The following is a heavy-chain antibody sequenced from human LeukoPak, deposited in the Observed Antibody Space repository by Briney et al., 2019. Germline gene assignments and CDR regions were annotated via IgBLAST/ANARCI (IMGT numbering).Heavy chain of an antibody. V-gene: IGHV3-30*03. CDR2: ISYDGSDN. CDR3: AVWGIGGATGLDY. J-gene: IGHJ4*02. Sequence: GGSLRLSCAASGFTFSSYGMHWVRQAPGKGLEWVAVISYDGSDNYYADSVKGRFTISRDNSKNTLYLQMNSLRAEDTAVYFCAVWGIGGATGLDYWGQGTLVTVSS. CDR1: GFTFSSYG. D-gene: IGHD1-26*01.